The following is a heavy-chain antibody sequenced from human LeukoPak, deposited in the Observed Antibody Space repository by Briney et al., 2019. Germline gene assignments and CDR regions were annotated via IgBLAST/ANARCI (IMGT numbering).Heavy chain of an antibody. V-gene: IGHV1-3*01. CDR1: GYTFSSYA. J-gene: IGHJ4*02. Sequence: ASVKVSCKASGYTFSSYAIHWVRQAPGQGLEWMGCINAGVGNTKYSEKFQDRVTVTRDTPATTAYMELSSLRDEDTAVYYCARAGRPMIGGVTPLEHFDSWGQGTLVTVSS. D-gene: IGHD3-10*01. CDR3: ARAGRPMIGGVTPLEHFDS. CDR2: INAGVGNT.